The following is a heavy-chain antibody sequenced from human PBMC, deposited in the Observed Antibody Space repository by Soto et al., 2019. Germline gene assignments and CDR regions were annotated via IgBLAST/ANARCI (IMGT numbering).Heavy chain of an antibody. CDR2: AACSGGT. CDR1: GGSIANNNYF. D-gene: IGHD2-15*01. V-gene: IGHV4-39*01. Sequence: SETLSLTCTVSGGSIANNNYFWGWVRQPPGKGLEWIGSAACSGGTYKNPSLKSRVTVSVDTSKNQFSLKLTSVTAADTAVYYCAKVAVGDTSHRDFDSWGQGTLVTVSS. CDR3: AKVAVGDTSHRDFDS. J-gene: IGHJ4*02.